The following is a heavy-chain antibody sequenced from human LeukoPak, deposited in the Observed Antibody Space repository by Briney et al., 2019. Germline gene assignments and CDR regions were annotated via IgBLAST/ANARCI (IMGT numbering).Heavy chain of an antibody. CDR3: VRLRWNNDTSGYYYYYDN. J-gene: IGHJ4*02. CDR2: ISVRSNYR. D-gene: IGHD3-22*01. Sequence: PGGSLRLSCAASGYTFSDFSVNWVRQAPGKGLEWVSSISVRSNYRYYADSVRGRFTISRDDARDSLFLQMNSLRAEDTAVYFCVRLRWNNDTSGYYYYYDNWGQGTLVTVSS. V-gene: IGHV3-21*01. CDR1: GYTFSDFS.